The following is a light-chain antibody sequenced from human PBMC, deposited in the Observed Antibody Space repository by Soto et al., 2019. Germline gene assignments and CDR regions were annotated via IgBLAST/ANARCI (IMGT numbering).Light chain of an antibody. CDR3: QQYNRYEGT. J-gene: IGKJ1*01. CDR1: QKIRDW. Sequence: DIQITQSPSTLSASVGDRVTITCRASQKIRDWLAWYQQKPGKAPKLLIYDASNLESGVPSRFTGSGSGTEFTLTISSLQPDDFAIYYCQQYNRYEGTFGQGTKVDIK. CDR2: DAS. V-gene: IGKV1-5*01.